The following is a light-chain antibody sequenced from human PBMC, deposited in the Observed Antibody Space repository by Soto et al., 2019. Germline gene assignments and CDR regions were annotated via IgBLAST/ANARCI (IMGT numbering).Light chain of an antibody. J-gene: IGKJ1*01. CDR2: AAS. Sequence: DIQMTQSPSTLSASVRDIVTITCRASQSISSYLNWYQQKPGKAPKLLIYAASSLQSGVPSRFSGSGSGTDFTLTISSLQPEDFATYYCQQSYSTPWTFGQGTKVDIK. V-gene: IGKV1-39*01. CDR1: QSISSY. CDR3: QQSYSTPWT.